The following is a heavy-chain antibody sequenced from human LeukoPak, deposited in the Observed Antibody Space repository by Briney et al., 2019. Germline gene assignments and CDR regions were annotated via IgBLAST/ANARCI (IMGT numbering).Heavy chain of an antibody. CDR2: ISSSGNAI. Sequence: PGGSLRLSCAASGFIFSDYYMSWLRQAPGKGLEWVSYISSSGNAIYYADSVKGRFTISRDNAKNSLYLQMNRLRAEDTAVYYCARTYYYGSGTYRYAFDFWGQGTMVTVSS. J-gene: IGHJ3*01. CDR3: ARTYYYGSGTYRYAFDF. CDR1: GFIFSDYY. V-gene: IGHV3-11*04. D-gene: IGHD3-10*01.